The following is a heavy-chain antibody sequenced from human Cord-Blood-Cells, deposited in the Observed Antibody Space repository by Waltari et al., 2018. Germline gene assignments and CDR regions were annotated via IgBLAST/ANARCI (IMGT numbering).Heavy chain of an antibody. CDR2: VGPEDGAT. CDR3: ATYIVEGAAGNY. D-gene: IGHD1-26*01. V-gene: IGHV1-69-2*01. J-gene: IGHJ4*02. CDR1: GYTFTDYY. Sequence: EVQLVQSGAEVKKPGATVKISCKVSGYTFTDYYMHWVQQAPGKGLEWMGRVGPEDGATIYAEKFQGRVTMTADTSTDTAYMELSSRRSEDTAVYYCATYIVEGAAGNYWGQGTLVTVSS.